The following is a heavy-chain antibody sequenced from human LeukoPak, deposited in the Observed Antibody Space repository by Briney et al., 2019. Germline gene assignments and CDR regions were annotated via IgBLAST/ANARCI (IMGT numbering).Heavy chain of an antibody. CDR3: ARLDRYPLAVGGPIDY. Sequence: SETLSLTCTVSGGSISGSNYYWVWIRQPPGKGLEWIGSVFYSGTTYYKPSLKSRLTISVDTSKNQFSLRLSSVTAADTAVYYCARLDRYPLAVGGPIDYWGQGALVTVSS. CDR2: VFYSGTT. J-gene: IGHJ4*02. CDR1: GGSISGSNYY. D-gene: IGHD6-19*01. V-gene: IGHV4-39*01.